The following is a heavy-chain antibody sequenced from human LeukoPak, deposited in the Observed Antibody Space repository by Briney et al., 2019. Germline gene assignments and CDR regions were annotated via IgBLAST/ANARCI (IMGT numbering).Heavy chain of an antibody. V-gene: IGHV4-59*08. Sequence: SETLSLTCTVSGGSISSYYWSWIRQPPGKGLEWIGYIYYSGSTNYNPSLKSRVTISVDTSKNQFSLKLSSVTAADTAVYYCARHGGPRGLLPVVTYFDYWGQGTLVTVSS. CDR3: ARHGGPRGLLPVVTYFDY. J-gene: IGHJ4*02. CDR1: GGSISSYY. D-gene: IGHD4-23*01. CDR2: IYYSGST.